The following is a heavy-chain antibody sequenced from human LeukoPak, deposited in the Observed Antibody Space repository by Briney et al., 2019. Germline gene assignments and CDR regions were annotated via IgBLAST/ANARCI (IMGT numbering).Heavy chain of an antibody. CDR1: GFTFSSYA. J-gene: IGHJ4*02. CDR2: ITGRGGRT. V-gene: IGHV3-23*01. D-gene: IGHD1-26*01. Sequence: GGSLRLSCAASGFTFSSYAMKWGRQAPGKGVEWVSAITGRGGRTYYADSVKGRFTISRDNAKNMLYLQMHSLSAEDTPIYYCAKEYTGTFSPFSSHFDNWGQETLVTVSS. CDR3: AKEYTGTFSPFSSHFDN.